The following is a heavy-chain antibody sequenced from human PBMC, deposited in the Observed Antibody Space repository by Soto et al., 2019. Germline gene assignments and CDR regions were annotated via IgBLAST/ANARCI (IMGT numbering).Heavy chain of an antibody. Sequence: SETLSLTCTVSGGSISSYYWSWIRQPPGKGLEWIGYIYYSGSTNYNPSLKSRVTISVDTSKNQFSLKLSSVTAADTAVYYCARQLMVYDNPYFDYWGQGTLVTVSS. V-gene: IGHV4-59*08. CDR3: ARQLMVYDNPYFDY. J-gene: IGHJ4*02. D-gene: IGHD2-8*01. CDR2: IYYSGST. CDR1: GGSISSYY.